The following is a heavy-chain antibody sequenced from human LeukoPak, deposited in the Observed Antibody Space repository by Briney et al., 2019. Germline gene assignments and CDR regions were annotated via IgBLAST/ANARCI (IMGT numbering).Heavy chain of an antibody. Sequence: GASVKVSCKASGYTFTGYYMHWVRQAPGQGLEWMGWINPNSGGTNYAQKFQGRVTMTRDTSISTAYMELSKLRSDDTAVYYCARTIAARIHFDYWGQGTLVTVSS. CDR1: GYTFTGYY. J-gene: IGHJ4*02. V-gene: IGHV1-2*02. CDR2: INPNSGGT. D-gene: IGHD6-6*01. CDR3: ARTIAARIHFDY.